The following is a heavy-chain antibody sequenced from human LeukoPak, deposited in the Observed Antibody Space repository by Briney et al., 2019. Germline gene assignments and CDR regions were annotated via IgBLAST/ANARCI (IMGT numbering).Heavy chain of an antibody. V-gene: IGHV3-23*01. CDR1: GFTFSSSA. D-gene: IGHD3-10*01. J-gene: IGHJ5*02. CDR3: ARDRSFREVREALGWFDP. Sequence: GGSLRLSRAASGFTFSSSAMSWVRQVPGKGLEWVSGISASGGSTSYADSVRGRFTISRDNSKNTLYVQMNSLRDEDTAVYYCARDRSFREVREALGWFDPWGQGTLVTVSS. CDR2: ISASGGST.